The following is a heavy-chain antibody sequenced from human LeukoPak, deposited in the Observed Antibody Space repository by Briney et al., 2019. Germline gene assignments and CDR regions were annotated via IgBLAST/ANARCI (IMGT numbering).Heavy chain of an antibody. J-gene: IGHJ5*02. V-gene: IGHV3-33*05. CDR1: GFTFSNYG. CDR2: ISYDGDDK. CDR3: ARHAHYDFRSFYTNWFDP. D-gene: IGHD3-3*01. Sequence: PGRSLRLSCEVSGFTFSNYGMHWVRQAPGKGLEWVAVISYDGDDKYYADSVKGRVTISRDHSRDTLFLQMNTLRVEDTAVYYCARHAHYDFRSFYTNWFDPWGQGTLVTVSS.